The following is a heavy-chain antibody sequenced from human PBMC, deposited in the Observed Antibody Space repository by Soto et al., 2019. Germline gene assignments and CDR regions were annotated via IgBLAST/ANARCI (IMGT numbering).Heavy chain of an antibody. D-gene: IGHD6-19*01. V-gene: IGHV3-23*01. CDR2: SSASGRSR. Sequence: LRLSCVASGIEFSNYAMSWVRQAPGKGLEWVSISSASGRSRYHADSVKGRFTISRDNSKNTLYLHMTNLRAEDTAVYYCAKDGNWLDVYFDVWGQGTPVTISS. CDR1: GIEFSNYA. J-gene: IGHJ4*02. CDR3: AKDGNWLDVYFDV.